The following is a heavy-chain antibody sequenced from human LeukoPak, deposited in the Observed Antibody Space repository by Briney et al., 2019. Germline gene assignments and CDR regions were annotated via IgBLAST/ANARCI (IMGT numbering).Heavy chain of an antibody. CDR2: ISYDGSNK. D-gene: IGHD3-22*01. Sequence: GGSLRLSCAASGFTFSSYAMHWVRQAPGKGLEWVAVISYDGSNKYYADSVKGRFTISRDNSKNTLYLQMNSLRAEDTAVYYCAKDLSFHYYDSSGYPDTGAFDIWGQGTMVTVSS. CDR3: AKDLSFHYYDSSGYPDTGAFDI. J-gene: IGHJ3*02. CDR1: GFTFSSYA. V-gene: IGHV3-30*04.